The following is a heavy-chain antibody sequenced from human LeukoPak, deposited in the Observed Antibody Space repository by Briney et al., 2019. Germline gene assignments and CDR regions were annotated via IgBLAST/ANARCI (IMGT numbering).Heavy chain of an antibody. CDR3: SRVGSTPAKFDY. Sequence: SETLSLTCAVSGVSFGRYSWSWIRQTPEKGLEWIGEINYSGYTKYNPSLKSRVAMSVDTSKNQFSLNLRSMTVADTGLYFCSRVGSTPAKFDYWGQGTQVAVSS. CDR2: INYSGYT. CDR1: GVSFGRYS. V-gene: IGHV4-34*01. D-gene: IGHD1-26*01. J-gene: IGHJ4*02.